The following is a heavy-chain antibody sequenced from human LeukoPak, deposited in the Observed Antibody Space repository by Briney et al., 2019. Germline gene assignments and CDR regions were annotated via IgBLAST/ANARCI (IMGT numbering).Heavy chain of an antibody. CDR3: ARDRASYGSRLDSFDI. D-gene: IGHD3-10*01. Sequence: PGGSLRLSCSASGFTFTDYYMSWIRQAPGKGLEWVSYISPSGTVIYYGDSVKGRFTISRDNAKKSLYLQMNSLRAEDTAVYYCARDRASYGSRLDSFDIWGQGTVVTVSS. V-gene: IGHV3-11*04. CDR1: GFTFTDYY. CDR2: ISPSGTVI. J-gene: IGHJ3*02.